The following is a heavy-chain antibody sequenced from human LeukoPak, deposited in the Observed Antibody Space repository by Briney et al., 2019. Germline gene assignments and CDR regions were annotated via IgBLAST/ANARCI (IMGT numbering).Heavy chain of an antibody. CDR2: IYTSGST. D-gene: IGHD2-2*03. CDR1: GGSISSYY. CDR3: ARDSPLDIVVVPAATPAYWYFDL. J-gene: IGHJ2*01. V-gene: IGHV4-4*07. Sequence: SETLSLTCTVSGGSISSYYWSWIRQPAGKGLEWIGRIYTSGSTNYNPSLKSRVTMSVDTSKNQFSLKLSSVTAADTAVYYCARDSPLDIVVVPAATPAYWYFDLWGRGTLVTVSS.